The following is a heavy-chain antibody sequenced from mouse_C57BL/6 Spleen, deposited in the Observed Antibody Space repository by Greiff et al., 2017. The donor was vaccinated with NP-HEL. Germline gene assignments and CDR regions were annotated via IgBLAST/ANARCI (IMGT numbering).Heavy chain of an antibody. D-gene: IGHD1-1*01. CDR2: IYPGSGST. J-gene: IGHJ3*01. CDR3: AKSYYGSSTWFAY. Sequence: QVQLQQPGAELVKPGASVKMSCKASGYTFTSYWITWVKQRPGQGLEWIGDIYPGSGSTNYNEKFKSKATLTVDTSSSTAYMQLSSLTSEDFAVYYVAKSYYGSSTWFAYWGQGTLVTVSA. CDR1: GYTFTSYW. V-gene: IGHV1-55*01.